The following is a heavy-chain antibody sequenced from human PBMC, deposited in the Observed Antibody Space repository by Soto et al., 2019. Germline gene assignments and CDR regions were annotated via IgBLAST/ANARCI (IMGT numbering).Heavy chain of an antibody. Sequence: SETLSLTCAVYGGSFSGYYWSWIRRPPGKGLEWIGEINHSGSTNYNPSLKSRVTISVDTSKNQFSLKLSSVTAADTAVYYCATRYYYGSGMYYYYMDVWGKGTTVTVSS. D-gene: IGHD3-10*01. J-gene: IGHJ6*03. CDR3: ATRYYYGSGMYYYYMDV. V-gene: IGHV4-34*01. CDR2: INHSGST. CDR1: GGSFSGYY.